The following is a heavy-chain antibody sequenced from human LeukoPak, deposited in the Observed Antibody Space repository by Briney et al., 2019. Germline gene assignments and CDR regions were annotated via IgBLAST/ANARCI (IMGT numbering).Heavy chain of an antibody. CDR3: ARVGSGWYFDD. CDR1: GDSISSCY. D-gene: IGHD6-19*01. CDR2: VHASGST. J-gene: IGHJ4*02. Sequence: SETLSLTCTVSGDSISSCYWSWIRQPAGKGLQWIGRVHASGSTHYNPSLQSRVTISADMSTNQLSLTLTSVTAADTAVYYCARVGSGWYFDDWGQGTLVTVSS. V-gene: IGHV4-4*07.